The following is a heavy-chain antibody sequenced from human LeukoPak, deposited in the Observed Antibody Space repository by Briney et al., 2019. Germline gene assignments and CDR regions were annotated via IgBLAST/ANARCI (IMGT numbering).Heavy chain of an antibody. CDR2: IYDSGST. D-gene: IGHD5-12*01. Sequence: PSETLSLTCSVSGGSISSYYWSWIRQPPGKGLEWIGYIYDSGSTNYNPSLKSRVTISVDTSKNQFSLKLSSVTAADTAVYYCARGGSGYDSFYYYGMDVWGQGTTVTVSS. CDR3: ARGGSGYDSFYYYGMDV. CDR1: GGSISSYY. J-gene: IGHJ6*02. V-gene: IGHV4-59*01.